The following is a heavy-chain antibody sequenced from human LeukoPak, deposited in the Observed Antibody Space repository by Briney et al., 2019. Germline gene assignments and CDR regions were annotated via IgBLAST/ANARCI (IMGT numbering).Heavy chain of an antibody. V-gene: IGHV3-49*04. Sequence: GRSLRLSCTASGFTFGDYTLSWVRQAPGKGLEWVGFIRSKADRGTTEYAASVEARFTISRDDSKSIAYLQMNSLKTEDTAVYYCTRDLGLGYCRGGSCLETAFDIWGQGTMVTVSS. D-gene: IGHD2-15*01. CDR1: GFTFGDYT. J-gene: IGHJ3*02. CDR2: IRSKADRGTT. CDR3: TRDLGLGYCRGGSCLETAFDI.